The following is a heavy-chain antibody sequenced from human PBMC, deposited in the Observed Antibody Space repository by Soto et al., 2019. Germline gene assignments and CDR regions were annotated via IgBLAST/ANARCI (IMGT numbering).Heavy chain of an antibody. CDR1: GSTFNNFA. J-gene: IGHJ4*02. Sequence: QVVLLQSGAEVKEPGSSVRVSCKVSGSTFNNFAFSWVRQAPGHGPEWMGGIVVISNTVDYSQRFQDRVTITADTSTNTLYMELGRLTFEDTAVYYCARAIKRWEVNYYFDYWGQGTLVTVSS. D-gene: IGHD1-26*01. CDR3: ARAIKRWEVNYYFDY. CDR2: IVVISNTV. V-gene: IGHV1-69*06.